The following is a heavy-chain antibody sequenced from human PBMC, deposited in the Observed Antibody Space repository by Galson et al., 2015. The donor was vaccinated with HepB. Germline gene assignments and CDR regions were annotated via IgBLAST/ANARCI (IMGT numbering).Heavy chain of an antibody. CDR2: IRSKANSYAT. Sequence: SLRLSCAASGFTFSGSAMHWVRQASGKGLEWVGRIRSKANSYATAYAASVKGRFTISRDDSKNTAYLQMNSLKTEDTAVYYCTICKYSSSSGYYYYYMDVWGKGTTVTVSS. CDR1: GFTFSGSA. CDR3: TICKYSSSSGYYYYYMDV. J-gene: IGHJ6*03. D-gene: IGHD6-6*01. V-gene: IGHV3-73*01.